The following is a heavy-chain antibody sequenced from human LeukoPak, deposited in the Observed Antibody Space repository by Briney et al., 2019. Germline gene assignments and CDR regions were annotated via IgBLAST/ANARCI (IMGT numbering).Heavy chain of an antibody. CDR3: VRDPPAGSGWVFDY. D-gene: IGHD6-19*01. J-gene: IGHJ4*02. CDR1: GFTFSSYS. CDR2: ISSSSDYI. V-gene: IGHV3-21*01. Sequence: GGSLRLSCAASGFTFSSYSMNWVRQAPGKGLEWVSSISSSSDYIYYANSVKGRFTISRDNAKYSLYLQMNSLRAEDTAVYYCVRDPPAGSGWVFDYWGQGTLVVVSS.